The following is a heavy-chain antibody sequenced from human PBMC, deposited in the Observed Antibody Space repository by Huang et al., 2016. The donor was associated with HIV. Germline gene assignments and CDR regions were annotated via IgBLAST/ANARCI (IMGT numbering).Heavy chain of an antibody. V-gene: IGHV4-39*01. J-gene: IGHJ4*02. Sequence: QLQLQESGPGQVQPSETLSLTCTVSGDFISSTTYYWGWIRQSPGKGLEGVGSVYQSGSTNYNPSLKSRVTVSVDTSRNQFSLRLNSVTAADTAVYYCASQHIGAAATWFWGRGTQVAVSS. CDR1: GDFISSTTYY. CDR2: VYQSGST. CDR3: ASQHIGAAATWF. D-gene: IGHD6-13*01.